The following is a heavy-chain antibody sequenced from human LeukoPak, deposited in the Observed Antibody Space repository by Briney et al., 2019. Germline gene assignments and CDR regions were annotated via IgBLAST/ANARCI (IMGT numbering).Heavy chain of an antibody. CDR1: GYTFSSYE. CDR3: ARISLLVPDY. D-gene: IGHD6-13*01. Sequence: GSLRLSCAASGYTFSSYEMNWVRQAPGKGLEWVSYISSSGSTIYYADAVKGRFTISRDNAKNSLYLKMNSLRAEDTAVYYCARISLLVPDYWGQGNLVTVSS. V-gene: IGHV3-48*03. CDR2: ISSSGSTI. J-gene: IGHJ4*02.